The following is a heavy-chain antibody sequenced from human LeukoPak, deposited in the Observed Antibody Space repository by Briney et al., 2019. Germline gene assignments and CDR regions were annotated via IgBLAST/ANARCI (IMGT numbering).Heavy chain of an antibody. CDR3: ARGIAVAGIFDY. D-gene: IGHD6-19*01. Sequence: GGSLRLSCAASGFTFSSYGMHWVRQAPGKGLEWVAVIWYDGNNKYYADSVKGRFTISRDNSKNTLYLQMNSLRAEDTAVYYCARGIAVAGIFDYWGQGTLVTVSS. J-gene: IGHJ4*02. V-gene: IGHV3-33*01. CDR2: IWYDGNNK. CDR1: GFTFSSYG.